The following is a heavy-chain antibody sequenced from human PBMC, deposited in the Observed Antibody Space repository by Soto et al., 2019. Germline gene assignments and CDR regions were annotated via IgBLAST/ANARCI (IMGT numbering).Heavy chain of an antibody. CDR2: IIPIFGTA. CDR3: ARDAPYPNAFDI. J-gene: IGHJ3*02. V-gene: IGHV1-69*13. CDR1: GGTFSSYA. Sequence: GASVKVSCKASGGTFSSYAISWVRQAPGQGLEWMGGIIPIFGTANYAQKFQGRVTITADESTSTAYMELSSPRSEDTAVYYCARDAPYPNAFDIWGQGTMVTVSS.